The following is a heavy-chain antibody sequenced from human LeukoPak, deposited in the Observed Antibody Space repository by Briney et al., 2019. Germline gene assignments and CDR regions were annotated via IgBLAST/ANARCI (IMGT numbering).Heavy chain of an antibody. Sequence: SETLSLTCTVSGASMNTYYWTWIRQFPGKGLEWIGYISSTGSTNYNPSLKSRVTISLDTSKNQFSLELSSVTATDTAMYYCARHSATYGSGAWGQGTLVTVSS. CDR1: GASMNTYY. J-gene: IGHJ5*02. CDR3: ARHSATYGSGA. D-gene: IGHD6-25*01. V-gene: IGHV4-59*08. CDR2: ISSTGST.